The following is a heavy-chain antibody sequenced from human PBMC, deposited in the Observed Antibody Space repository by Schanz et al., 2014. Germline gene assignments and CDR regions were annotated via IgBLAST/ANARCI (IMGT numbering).Heavy chain of an antibody. CDR3: AREQIMAAAGLVDY. CDR2: ISSGSSYA. CDR1: GFTFRDYY. Sequence: VQLLESGGGLVKPGGSLRLSCAASGFTFRDYYMSWIRQAPGKGLEWVSDISSGSSYANYADSVKGRFTISRDNAKNSLYLQMNSLRAEDTAVYYCAREQIMAAAGLVDYWGHGTLXTVSS. V-gene: IGHV3-11*05. J-gene: IGHJ4*01. D-gene: IGHD6-13*01.